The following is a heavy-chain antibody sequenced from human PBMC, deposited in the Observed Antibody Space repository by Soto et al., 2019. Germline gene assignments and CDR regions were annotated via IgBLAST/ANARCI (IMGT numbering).Heavy chain of an antibody. CDR3: ARVRYYDSSGYLGDAFDI. D-gene: IGHD3-22*01. CDR2: TYYRSKWYN. CDR1: GDSVSSSSVT. V-gene: IGHV6-1*01. Sequence: SQTLSLTCAISGDSVSSSSVTWNWIRQSPSRGLEWLGRTYYRSKWYNDYAVSVKSRITINPDTSKNQFSLQLNSVTPEDTAVYYCARVRYYDSSGYLGDAFDIWGQGTMVTVSS. J-gene: IGHJ3*02.